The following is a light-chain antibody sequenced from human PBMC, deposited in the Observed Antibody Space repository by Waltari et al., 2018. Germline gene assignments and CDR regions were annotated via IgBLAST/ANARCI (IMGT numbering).Light chain of an antibody. J-gene: IGLJ2*01. CDR2: END. V-gene: IGLV1-51*02. CDR3: ATWDVRLTIIL. Sequence: QSVLTQPPSMSAAPGQKVTISCSGGRSNIETNYVAWYQKVPGTAPKPLIYENDRRAPGMPARFSGSKSGTSATLDIIGLQTGDEADYYCATWDVRLTIILFGGGTKLTVL. CDR1: RSNIETNY.